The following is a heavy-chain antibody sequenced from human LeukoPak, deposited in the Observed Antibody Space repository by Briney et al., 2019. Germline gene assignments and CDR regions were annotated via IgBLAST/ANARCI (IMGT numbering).Heavy chain of an antibody. D-gene: IGHD3-22*01. V-gene: IGHV3-53*01. CDR2: IYSGGST. CDR3: AREMVGYYYDSRGAFDI. J-gene: IGHJ3*02. CDR1: GFTVSSNY. Sequence: GGSLRLSCAASGFTVSSNYMSWVRQAPGKGLEWGSVIYSGGSTYYADSVKGRFTISRDNSKNTLYLQMNSLRAEDTAVYYCAREMVGYYYDSRGAFDIWGQGTMVTVSS.